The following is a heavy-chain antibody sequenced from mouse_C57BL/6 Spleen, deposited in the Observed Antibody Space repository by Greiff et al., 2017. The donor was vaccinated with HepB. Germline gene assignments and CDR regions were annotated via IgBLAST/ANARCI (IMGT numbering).Heavy chain of an antibody. J-gene: IGHJ4*01. CDR3: ARGATVVPYAIDY. CDR2: IDPSDSYT. Sequence: QVQLQQPGAELVMPGASVKLSCKASGYTFTSYWMHWVKQRPGQGLEWIGEIDPSDSYTNYNQKFKGKSTLTVDKSSSTAYMPPSSLSSEDSAVYYCARGATVVPYAIDYWGQGTSVTVSS. CDR1: GYTFTSYW. D-gene: IGHD1-1*01. V-gene: IGHV1-69*01.